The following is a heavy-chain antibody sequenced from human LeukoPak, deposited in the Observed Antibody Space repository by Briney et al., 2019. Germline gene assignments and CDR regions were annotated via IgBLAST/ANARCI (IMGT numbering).Heavy chain of an antibody. CDR1: GFTFSSYW. J-gene: IGHJ4*02. Sequence: GGSLRLSCAASGFTFSSYWMHWVRQAPGKGLVWVSRINSDGSSTSYADSVKGRFTISRDNAKNTLYLQMNSLRAEDTAVYYCARAPGAYSDYHDYWGQGTLVTVSS. D-gene: IGHD5-12*01. V-gene: IGHV3-74*01. CDR3: ARAPGAYSDYHDY. CDR2: INSDGSST.